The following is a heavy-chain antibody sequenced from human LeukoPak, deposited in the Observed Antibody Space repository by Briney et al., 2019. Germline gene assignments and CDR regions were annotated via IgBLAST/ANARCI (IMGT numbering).Heavy chain of an antibody. J-gene: IGHJ6*02. CDR2: IRNDGSNK. CDR1: GFTFSTYG. D-gene: IGHD5-18*01. Sequence: GGSLRLSCAASGFTFSTYGMHWVRQAPGKGQEWLAFIRNDGSNKYYADSVKGRFTNSRDNSKNTVYLQMDSLRTEDTAVYYCARTDSFGMDVWGQGTTVTVSS. V-gene: IGHV3-30*02. CDR3: ARTDSFGMDV.